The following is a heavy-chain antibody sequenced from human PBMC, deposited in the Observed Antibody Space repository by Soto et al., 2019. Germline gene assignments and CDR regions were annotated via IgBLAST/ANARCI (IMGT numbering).Heavy chain of an antibody. J-gene: IGHJ4*02. CDR3: SKYTSGGGGRGY. CDR2: EYSGST. V-gene: IGHV4-59*08. D-gene: IGHD6-19*01. Sequence: QVQLQESGPGLVTPSETLSLTCTVSGASITRDHWNWIRQPPGKGLEWIGEYSGSTNYNPSLKSRVTISVDTTKNQFALKLSSGTAADTAVYFWSKYTSGGGGRGYWGQGTLVTVSS. CDR1: GASITRDH.